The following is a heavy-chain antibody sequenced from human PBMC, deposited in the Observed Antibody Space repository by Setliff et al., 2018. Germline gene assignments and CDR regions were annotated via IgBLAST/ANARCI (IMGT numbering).Heavy chain of an antibody. CDR1: GSSVDSDYF. J-gene: IGHJ4*02. Sequence: SETLSLTCGVSGSSVDSDYFWGWIRQPPGKGLEWIASFHQSSTNYYNPSLKSRVTISVDTSKNQFSLKLSSVTAADTALYYCTVYNTGSSKDHYWGQGTPVTVSS. CDR3: TVYNTGSSKDHY. D-gene: IGHD2-8*02. V-gene: IGHV4-38-2*01. CDR2: FHQSSTN.